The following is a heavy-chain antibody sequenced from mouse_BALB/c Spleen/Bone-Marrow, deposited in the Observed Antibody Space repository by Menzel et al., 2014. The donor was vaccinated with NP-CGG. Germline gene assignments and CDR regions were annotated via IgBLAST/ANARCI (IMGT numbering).Heavy chain of an antibody. J-gene: IGHJ1*01. V-gene: IGHV1-61*01. CDR2: IHPSDSET. Sequence: VQLQESGAELVRPGASVKLSCKASGYSFTSYWMNWVKQRPGQGLEWIGMIHPSDSETRLNQKFKDKATLTVDKSSSTAYMQLSSPTSEDSAVYYCARERESTTVVAGDWYFDVWGAGTTVTVSS. CDR3: ARERESTTVVAGDWYFDV. CDR1: GYSFTSYW. D-gene: IGHD1-1*01.